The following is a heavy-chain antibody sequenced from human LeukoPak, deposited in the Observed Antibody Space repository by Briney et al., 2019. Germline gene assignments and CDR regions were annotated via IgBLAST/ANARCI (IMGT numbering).Heavy chain of an antibody. CDR1: GYTFTSYG. CDR2: ISTYNGNT. CDR3: ARDKQLDWAHYYYYYMDV. J-gene: IGHJ6*03. V-gene: IGHV1-18*01. Sequence: ASVKVSCKASGYTFTSYGISWVRQAPGQGLEWMGWISTYNGNTNYAQKFQGRVTMTRDTSINTAYMELSRLRSDDTAVYYRARDKQLDWAHYYYYYMDVWGKGTTVTVSS. D-gene: IGHD1-1*01.